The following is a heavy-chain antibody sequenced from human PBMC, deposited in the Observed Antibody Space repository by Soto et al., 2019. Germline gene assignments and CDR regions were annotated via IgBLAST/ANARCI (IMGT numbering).Heavy chain of an antibody. J-gene: IGHJ4*02. CDR1: GFTFSSYS. D-gene: IGHD1-26*01. Sequence: PGGSMRLSCVASGFTFSSYSMVWVRQAPGKGLEWVSYIFVTGGTIYYADSVKGRFTVSRDNAKNSLYLQMNSLRAEDTAVYYCARGREPPPGAFVYYFDYWGQGTLVTVSS. CDR2: IFVTGGTI. CDR3: ARGREPPPGAFVYYFDY. V-gene: IGHV3-48*04.